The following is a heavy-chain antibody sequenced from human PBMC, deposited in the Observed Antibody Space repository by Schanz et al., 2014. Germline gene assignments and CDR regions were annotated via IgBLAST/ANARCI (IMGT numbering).Heavy chain of an antibody. V-gene: IGHV3-20*04. CDR2: INWSDGGST. D-gene: IGHD5-18*01. CDR3: VRVSFADPRLYRGMDRDIDY. Sequence: EVQLVESGGGVVRPGGSLRLSCAASGFTFENYALTWVRQVPGKGLEWVSRINWSDGGSTGYADSVRGRFTISRDNAKNSLYLEMNNLRAEDTAVYYCVRVSFADPRLYRGMDRDIDYWGQGTLVTVSS. CDR1: GFTFENYA. J-gene: IGHJ4*02.